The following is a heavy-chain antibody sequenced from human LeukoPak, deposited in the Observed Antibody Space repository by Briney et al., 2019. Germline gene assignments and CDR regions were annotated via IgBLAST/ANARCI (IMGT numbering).Heavy chain of an antibody. CDR2: IRNDGSNK. D-gene: IGHD6-19*01. CDR3: AKLILYSFGSFDY. V-gene: IGHV3-30*02. CDR1: GFIFSSYG. J-gene: IGHJ4*02. Sequence: GGSLRLSCAASGFIFSSYGMHWVRQAPGKGLEWVAFIRNDGSNKYYADSVKGRFTISRDNSKNTLYLQMNSLRAEDTAVYYCAKLILYSFGSFDYWGQGTLVTVSS.